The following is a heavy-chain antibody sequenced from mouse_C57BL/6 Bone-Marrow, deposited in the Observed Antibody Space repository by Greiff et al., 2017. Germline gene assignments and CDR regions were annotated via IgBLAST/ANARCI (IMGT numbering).Heavy chain of an antibody. CDR1: GFPITSGYY. CDR3: AGDRSGGWLLRKGPFDY. J-gene: IGHJ2*01. Sequence: VQLQESGPGLVKPSQSLFLTCSITGFPITSGYYWIWIRQSPGKPLEWMGYITHSGETFYNPSLQSPISITRETSKNQFFLQLNSVTTEDTAMYYCAGDRSGGWLLRKGPFDYWGQGTTLTVSS. CDR2: ITHSGET. V-gene: IGHV12-3*01. D-gene: IGHD2-3*01.